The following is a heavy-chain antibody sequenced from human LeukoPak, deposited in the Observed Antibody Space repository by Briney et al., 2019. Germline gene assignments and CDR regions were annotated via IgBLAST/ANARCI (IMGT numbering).Heavy chain of an antibody. CDR3: ARDWYSSGWAFDY. CDR2: IYPGDSDT. J-gene: IGHJ4*02. CDR1: GSRFSSCW. V-gene: IGHV5-51*01. Sequence: GESLQISCQGSGSRFSSCWIGWVRQLPGKGLEWMGIIYPGDSDTRYSPSFQGQVTISADTSTSTAYLQWSSLKASDTAMYYCARDWYSSGWAFDYWGRGTLLTVSS. D-gene: IGHD6-19*01.